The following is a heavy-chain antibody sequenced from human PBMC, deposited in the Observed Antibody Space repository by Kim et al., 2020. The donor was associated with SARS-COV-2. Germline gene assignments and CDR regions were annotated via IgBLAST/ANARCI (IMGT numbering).Heavy chain of an antibody. J-gene: IGHJ4*02. CDR1: GFTFSSYA. CDR3: GYCDGDCY. V-gene: IGHV3-23*01. D-gene: IGHD2-21*01. Sequence: GGSLRLSCAASGFTFSSYALSWVRQAPGKGLECVATIRGTGGTTYYADSVKGRFTISRDNSKNTLFLQMNSLGAEDTAVYYCGYCDGDCYWGQGTLVTVSS. CDR2: IRGTGGTT.